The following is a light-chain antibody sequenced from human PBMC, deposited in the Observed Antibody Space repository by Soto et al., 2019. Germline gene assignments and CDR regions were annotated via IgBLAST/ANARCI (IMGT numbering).Light chain of an antibody. J-gene: IGKJ1*01. CDR2: GAS. V-gene: IGKV3-15*01. CDR1: QSVRSN. Sequence: EIVITQSPATLSVSPGERATLSCRASQSVRSNLAWYQQKRGQAPRLLIYGASTRATGIPARFSGSGSGTEFSLTIXSLQSEDFAVYYCQQYNNWWTFGQGTKV. CDR3: QQYNNWWT.